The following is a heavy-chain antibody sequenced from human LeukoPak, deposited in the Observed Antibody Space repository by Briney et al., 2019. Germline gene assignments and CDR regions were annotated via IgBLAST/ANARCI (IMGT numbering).Heavy chain of an antibody. Sequence: ASVKVSCKASGFTFTSYDINWVRQASGQGLEWMGWMNPNNGNTGYAQKFQGRVTMTRDTSISTAYMELRGLRSEDTAVYYCVRDGEGVAISVNYWFDPCGQGTLVTVSS. CDR2: MNPNNGNT. CDR1: GFTFTSYD. CDR3: VRDGEGVAISVNYWFDP. D-gene: IGHD3-10*01. V-gene: IGHV1-8*01. J-gene: IGHJ5*02.